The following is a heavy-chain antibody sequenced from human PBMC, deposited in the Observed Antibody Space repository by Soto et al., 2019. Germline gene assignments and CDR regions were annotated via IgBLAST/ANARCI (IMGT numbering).Heavy chain of an antibody. D-gene: IGHD2-15*01. V-gene: IGHV4-39*01. J-gene: IGHJ5*02. CDR3: ARPQGYCSGGSCATDNWFDP. CDR1: GGSISSSSYY. Sequence: SETLSLTCTVSGGSISSSSYYWGWIRQPPGKGLEWIGSIYYSGSTYYNPSLKSRVTISVDTSKNQFSLKLSSVTAADTAVYYCARPQGYCSGGSCATDNWFDPWGRGTLVTVSS. CDR2: IYYSGST.